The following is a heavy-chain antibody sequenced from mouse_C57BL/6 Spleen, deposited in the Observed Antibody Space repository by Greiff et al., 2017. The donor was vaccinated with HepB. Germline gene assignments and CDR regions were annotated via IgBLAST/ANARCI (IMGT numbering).Heavy chain of an antibody. CDR3: AREDGSGAY. V-gene: IGHV5-17*01. CDR1: GFTFSDYG. J-gene: IGHJ3*01. D-gene: IGHD1-1*01. Sequence: EVHLVESGGGLVKPGGSLKLSCAASGFTFSDYGMHWVRQAPEKGLEWVAYISRGSSTIYYADTVKGRFTISRDNAKNTLFLQMTSLRSEDTAMYYCAREDGSGAYWGQGTLVTVSA. CDR2: ISRGSSTI.